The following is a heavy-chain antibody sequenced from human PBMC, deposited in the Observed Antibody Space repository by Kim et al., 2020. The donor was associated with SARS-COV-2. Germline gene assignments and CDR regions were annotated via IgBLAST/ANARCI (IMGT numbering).Heavy chain of an antibody. CDR3: ARGTRNYYGSGSYPSGWFDP. Sequence: SETLSLTCTVSGGSISSGGYYWSWIRQHPGKGLEWIGYIYYSGSTYYNPSLKSRVTISVDTSKNQFSLKLSSVTAADTAVYYCARGTRNYYGSGSYPSGWFDPWGQGTLVTVSS. V-gene: IGHV4-31*03. CDR2: IYYSGST. D-gene: IGHD3-10*01. CDR1: GGSISSGGYY. J-gene: IGHJ5*02.